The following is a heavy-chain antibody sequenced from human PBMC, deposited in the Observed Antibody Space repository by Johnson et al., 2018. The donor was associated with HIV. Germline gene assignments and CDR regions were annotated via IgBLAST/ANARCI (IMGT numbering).Heavy chain of an antibody. CDR3: AREGAFCGGDCPYAFDI. D-gene: IGHD2-21*02. Sequence: VQLVESGGGLVQPGGSLRLSCSASGFTFSNYWMSWVRQAPGKGLEWVANVKQDGSEKYYVDSVKGRFAISRDNANNSLYLKMNSLRVEDTAVYYCAREGAFCGGDCPYAFDIWGQGTMVTVSS. J-gene: IGHJ3*02. CDR1: GFTFSNYW. CDR2: VKQDGSEK. V-gene: IGHV3-7*01.